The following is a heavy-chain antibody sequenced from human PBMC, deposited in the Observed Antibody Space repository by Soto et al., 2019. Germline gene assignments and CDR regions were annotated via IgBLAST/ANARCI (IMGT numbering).Heavy chain of an antibody. CDR1: GGSISSSNW. J-gene: IGHJ4*02. CDR3: ARVGVASSGWYSFDY. V-gene: IGHV4-4*02. Sequence: SETLSLTCAVSGGSISSSNWWSWVRQPPGKGLEWIGEIYHSGSTNYNPSLKSRVTISVDKSKNQFSLKLSSVTAADTAVYYCARVGVASSGWYSFDYWGQGTLVTVSS. CDR2: IYHSGST. D-gene: IGHD6-19*01.